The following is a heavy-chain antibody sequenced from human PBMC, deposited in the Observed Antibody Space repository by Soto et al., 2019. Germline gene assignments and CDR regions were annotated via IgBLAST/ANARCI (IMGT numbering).Heavy chain of an antibody. D-gene: IGHD3-10*01. Sequence: QVQLVQSGAELKKPGASAKVSCKASGYMFTSYGISWVRQAPGQGLEWMAWISVNNGNTNYAQKFQGRVTMTTDTSTNTAPIEQRSLRYDDTAVYYCARFNGSGTNYYMDVWGEWTTVIVSS. CDR1: GYMFTSYG. CDR2: ISVNNGNT. V-gene: IGHV1-18*01. J-gene: IGHJ6*03. CDR3: ARFNGSGTNYYMDV.